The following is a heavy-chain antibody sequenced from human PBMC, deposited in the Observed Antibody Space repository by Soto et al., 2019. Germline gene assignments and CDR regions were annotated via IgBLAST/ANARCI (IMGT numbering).Heavy chain of an antibody. V-gene: IGHV5-51*07. Sequence: GAAVKSSCKGSVYSFTSSWVGWVHQMHGKGLEWMGIIYPGDSDTRYSPSFQGQVTISADKSISTAYLQWSSLKASDTAMYYCARPAYYSGSGSYYTWAFDIWGQGTMVTVSS. D-gene: IGHD3-10*01. CDR2: IYPGDSDT. CDR3: ARPAYYSGSGSYYTWAFDI. CDR1: VYSFTSSW. J-gene: IGHJ3*02.